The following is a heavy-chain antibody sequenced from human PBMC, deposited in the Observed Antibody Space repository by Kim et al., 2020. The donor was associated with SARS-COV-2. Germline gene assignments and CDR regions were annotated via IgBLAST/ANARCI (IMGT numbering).Heavy chain of an antibody. CDR2: ISGSGGST. V-gene: IGHV3-23*01. D-gene: IGHD3-22*01. CDR3: ARNPAACRSSGYWYFVL. J-gene: IGHJ2*01. CDR1: GFTFSSYA. Sequence: GGSLRLSCAASGFTFSSYAMSWVRQAPGKGLEWVSSISGSGGSTYYADPVKGRFTISGDNSKNTLYLQINSLGAENTAVYYCARNPAACRSSGYWYFVL.